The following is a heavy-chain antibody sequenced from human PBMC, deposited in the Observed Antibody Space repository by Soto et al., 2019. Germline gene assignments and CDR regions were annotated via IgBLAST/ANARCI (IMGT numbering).Heavy chain of an antibody. Sequence: GGSLRLSCAASGFTFSSYSMNWVRQAPGKGLEWVSYISSSSSTIYYADSVKGRFTISRDNAKNSLYLQMNSLRDEDTAVYYCAREGRGGDYADPRAPLNWFDPWGQGTLVTVSS. CDR3: AREGRGGDYADPRAPLNWFDP. CDR1: GFTFSSYS. D-gene: IGHD2-21*02. CDR2: ISSSSSTI. V-gene: IGHV3-48*02. J-gene: IGHJ5*02.